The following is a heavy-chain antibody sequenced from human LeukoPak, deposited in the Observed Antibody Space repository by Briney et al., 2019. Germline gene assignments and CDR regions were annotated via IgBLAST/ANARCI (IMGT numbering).Heavy chain of an antibody. J-gene: IGHJ4*02. CDR1: GFTFSNYW. CDR2: IKQDGSEI. V-gene: IGHV3-7*01. Sequence: GGSLRLSCAASGFTFSNYWMTWVRQAPGKGLEWVATIKQDGSEIYYVDSVRGRFTMSRDNAKKSLYLQMNSLRAEDTAVYYCARARASYNPFDYWGQGTLVTVSS. D-gene: IGHD5-24*01. CDR3: ARARASYNPFDY.